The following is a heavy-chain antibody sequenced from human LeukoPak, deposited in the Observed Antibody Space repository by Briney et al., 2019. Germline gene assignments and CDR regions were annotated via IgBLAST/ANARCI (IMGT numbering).Heavy chain of an antibody. Sequence: PEESLNISCKGSGYSVRTYLSPWVRQMPGKRLEWMESIYPGDSDTKYSPSFQGQVTISADKSIDTAYLQWSALKASDTAMYFCARVLGSGPYLYYFDYWGQGTLVTVSS. J-gene: IGHJ4*02. CDR2: IYPGDSDT. V-gene: IGHV5-51*01. D-gene: IGHD3-10*01. CDR1: GYSVRTYL. CDR3: ARVLGSGPYLYYFDY.